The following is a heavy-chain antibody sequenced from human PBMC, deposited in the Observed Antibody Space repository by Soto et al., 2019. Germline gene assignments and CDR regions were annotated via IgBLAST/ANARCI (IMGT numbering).Heavy chain of an antibody. CDR1: GFTFSGSA. V-gene: IGHV3-23*01. CDR3: AKEGYDSGWYWDS. D-gene: IGHD6-19*01. Sequence: VQLLESGGGLLKRGGSLGLSCAASGFTFSGSAITWVRQPPGKWLEYVSSLTSSGSEVFHAASVKGRFTMSRDNSKNMLYLQMNSLRAEDTAVYYCAKEGYDSGWYWDSWGQGALVTVSS. CDR2: LTSSGSEV. J-gene: IGHJ4*02.